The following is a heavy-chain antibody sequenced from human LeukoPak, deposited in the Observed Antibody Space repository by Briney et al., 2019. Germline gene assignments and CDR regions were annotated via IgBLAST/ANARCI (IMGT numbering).Heavy chain of an antibody. CDR1: GFTFSNYW. CDR3: GRAMDV. CDR2: IRQDGGEK. Sequence: GGSLRLSCAASGFTFSNYWMHWVRQAPGKGLEWVANIRQDGGEKYCVDSVKGRFTISRDNVKNSLYLQMSSLRAEDTAVYYCGRAMDVWGQGTTVTVSS. J-gene: IGHJ6*02. V-gene: IGHV3-7*03.